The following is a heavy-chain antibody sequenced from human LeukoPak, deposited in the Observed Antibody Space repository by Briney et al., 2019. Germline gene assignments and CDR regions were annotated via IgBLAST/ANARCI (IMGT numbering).Heavy chain of an antibody. CDR2: IYYSGST. CDR3: ARNGDNSYQPLLYYFDY. J-gene: IGHJ4*02. V-gene: IGHV4-39*01. Sequence: PSETLSLTCAVSGYSISSSSYYWGWIRQPPGKGLEWIGSIYYSGSTYYNPSLKSRVTISVDTSKNQFSLKLSSVTAADTAVYYCARNGDNSYQPLLYYFDYWGQGTLVTVSS. D-gene: IGHD2-2*01. CDR1: GYSISSSSYY.